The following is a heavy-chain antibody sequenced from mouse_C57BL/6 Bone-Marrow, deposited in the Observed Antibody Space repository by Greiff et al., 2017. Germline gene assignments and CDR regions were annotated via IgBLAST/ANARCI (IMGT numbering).Heavy chain of an antibody. J-gene: IGHJ4*01. D-gene: IGHD2-4*01. V-gene: IGHV2-2*01. Sequence: QVQLQQSGPGLVQPSQSLSITCTVSGFSLTSYGVHWVRQSPGKGLEWLGVIWSGGSTDYNAAFISRLSISKDNSKSQVFFKMNSLQADDTAIYYCARNRQLRRGHYYAMDYWGQGTSVTVSS. CDR3: ARNRQLRRGHYYAMDY. CDR1: GFSLTSYG. CDR2: IWSGGST.